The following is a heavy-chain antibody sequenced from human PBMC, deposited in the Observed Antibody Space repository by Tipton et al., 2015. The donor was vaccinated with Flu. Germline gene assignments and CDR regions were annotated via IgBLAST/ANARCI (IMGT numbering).Heavy chain of an antibody. Sequence: TLSLTCRVSGGSITPYHWNWIRQPPGKGLEWIGYIYNSAYTKYNPSLESRVTISADTPKKQFSLQLRSVTAADTAVYYCARDPSLGMPDYFDYWGQGTLVTASS. CDR3: ARDPSLGMPDYFDY. CDR1: GGSITPYH. CDR2: IYNSAYT. J-gene: IGHJ4*02. V-gene: IGHV4-59*12. D-gene: IGHD2-2*01.